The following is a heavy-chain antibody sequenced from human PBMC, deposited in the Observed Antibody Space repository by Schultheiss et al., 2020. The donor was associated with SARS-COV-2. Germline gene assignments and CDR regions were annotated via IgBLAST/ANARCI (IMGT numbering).Heavy chain of an antibody. D-gene: IGHD5-12*01. CDR3: TTAFSGYDSLTGDY. CDR2: IKSKTDGGTT. V-gene: IGHV3-15*01. Sequence: GGSLRLSCAASGFTFSNAWMSWVRQAPGKGLEWVGRIKSKTDGGTTDYAAPVKGRFTNSRDDSKNTLYLQMNSLKTEDTAVYYCTTAFSGYDSLTGDYWGQGTLVTVSS. J-gene: IGHJ4*02. CDR1: GFTFSNAW.